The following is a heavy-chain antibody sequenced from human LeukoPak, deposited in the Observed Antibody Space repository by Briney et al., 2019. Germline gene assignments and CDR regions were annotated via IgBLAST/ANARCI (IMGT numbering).Heavy chain of an antibody. Sequence: GESLKISCKGSGYSFTSYWIGWVRQMPGKGLEWMGIIYPGDSDTRYSPSFQGQVTISADKSISTAYLQWSSLKASDTAMYYCARGEYYYGSGSYLRNAFDIWGQGTMVTVSS. CDR2: IYPGDSDT. D-gene: IGHD3-10*01. CDR3: ARGEYYYGSGSYLRNAFDI. J-gene: IGHJ3*02. CDR1: GYSFTSYW. V-gene: IGHV5-51*01.